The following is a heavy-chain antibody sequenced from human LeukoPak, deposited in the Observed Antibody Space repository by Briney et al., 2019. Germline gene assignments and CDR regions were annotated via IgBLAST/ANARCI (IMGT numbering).Heavy chain of an antibody. CDR1: GDSISYNY. CDR3: ARQHGGNYLDF. V-gene: IGHV4-59*01. CDR2: IFYTGTT. D-gene: IGHD4-23*01. J-gene: IGHJ4*02. Sequence: PSETLSLTCTVSGDSISYNYWSWIRQPPGKGLEWIGRIFYTGTTEYNPSLKSRVSMSLDTSKNQFSLRLSSVTAGGTAVYYCARQHGGNYLDFWGQGTLVTVSS.